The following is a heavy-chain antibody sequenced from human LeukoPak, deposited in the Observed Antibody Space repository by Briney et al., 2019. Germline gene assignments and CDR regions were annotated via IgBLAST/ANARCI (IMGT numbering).Heavy chain of an antibody. CDR2: MNPNSGNT. V-gene: IGHV1-8*03. CDR3: ARDRGSYYSWFDP. Sequence: ASVKVPCKASGYTFTSYDINWVRQATGQGLEWMGWMNPNSGNTGYAQKFQGRVTITRNTSISTAYMELSSLRSEDTAVYYCARDRGSYYSWFDPWGQGTLVTVSS. D-gene: IGHD1-26*01. CDR1: GYTFTSYD. J-gene: IGHJ5*02.